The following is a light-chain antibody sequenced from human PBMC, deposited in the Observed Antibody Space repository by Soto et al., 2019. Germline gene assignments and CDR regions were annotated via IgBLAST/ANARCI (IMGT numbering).Light chain of an antibody. J-gene: IGKJ1*01. CDR3: QQYNNYPWT. Sequence: DVPTSKSPSTLSASGRDRVTITCGASQTISSWLAWYQQKPGKAPKLLIYRASSLQSGVPSRFSGSGSGTEFTLTFSSLQPDDFATYYCQQYNNYPWTFGQGTKVDVK. CDR2: RAS. V-gene: IGKV1-5*03. CDR1: QTISSW.